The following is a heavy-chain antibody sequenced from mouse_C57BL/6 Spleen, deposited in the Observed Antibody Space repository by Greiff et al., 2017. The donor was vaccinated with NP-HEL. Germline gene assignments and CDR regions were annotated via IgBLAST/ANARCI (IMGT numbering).Heavy chain of an antibody. CDR1: GYTFTSYW. J-gene: IGHJ4*01. V-gene: IGHV1-69*01. Sequence: QVQLKQPGAELVTPGASVKLSCKASGYTFTSYWMHWVKQRPGQGLEWIGEIDPSDSYTNYNQKFKGKSTLTVDKSSSTAYMQLSSLTSEDSAVYYCARGNYDYYYYAMDYWGQGTSVTVSS. CDR2: IDPSDSYT. D-gene: IGHD2-4*01. CDR3: ARGNYDYYYYAMDY.